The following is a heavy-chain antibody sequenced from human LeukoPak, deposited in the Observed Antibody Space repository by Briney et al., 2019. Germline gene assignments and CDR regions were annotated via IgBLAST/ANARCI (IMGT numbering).Heavy chain of an antibody. CDR2: IYYNGNT. Sequence: PSETLSLTCSVSDGSINSYYWNWIRRPPGKGLQWIGYIYYNGNTNYSPSLKSRVTMSVDTSKNLFSLKVSSVTAADTAVYYCAATGYSNKFDYWGQGTLVTVSS. CDR1: DGSINSYY. D-gene: IGHD6-13*01. CDR3: AATGYSNKFDY. V-gene: IGHV4-59*01. J-gene: IGHJ4*02.